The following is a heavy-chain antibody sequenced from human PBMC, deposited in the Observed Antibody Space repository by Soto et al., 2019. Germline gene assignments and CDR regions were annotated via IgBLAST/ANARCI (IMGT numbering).Heavy chain of an antibody. CDR1: GLTFGSRA. V-gene: IGHV3-23*01. Sequence: GSLRLSCVASGLTFGSRAMTWVRQAPGEGLQWVSTITDTGGDAKYADSVKGRFVISRDNSKKTLYLQMTSLTAEDSAMYYCARMGIAARTFRDYYYGMDVWGQGTTVTVSS. CDR3: ARMGIAARTFRDYYYGMDV. D-gene: IGHD6-6*01. CDR2: ITDTGGDA. J-gene: IGHJ6*02.